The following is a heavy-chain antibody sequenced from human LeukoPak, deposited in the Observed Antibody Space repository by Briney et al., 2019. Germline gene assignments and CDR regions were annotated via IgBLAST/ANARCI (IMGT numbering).Heavy chain of an antibody. J-gene: IGHJ4*02. Sequence: PGGSLRLSCAASGVTVSSTYMSWVRQAPGKGLEWVSTISGSGGSTYYADSVKGRFTISRDNSKNTLFLQMNSLRADDTAVYFCAKDQKSIAATGYDYWGQGTLVTVSS. D-gene: IGHD6-13*01. CDR2: ISGSGGST. CDR3: AKDQKSIAATGYDY. V-gene: IGHV3-23*01. CDR1: GVTVSSTY.